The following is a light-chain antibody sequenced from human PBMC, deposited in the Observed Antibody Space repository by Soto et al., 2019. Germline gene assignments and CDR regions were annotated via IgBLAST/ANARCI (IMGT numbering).Light chain of an antibody. J-gene: IGKJ1*01. CDR1: QSVSSN. CDR2: GAS. Sequence: EILMTQSPATLSVSPGERATLSCRASQSVSSNLAWYQQKPVQAPRLLIHGASTKATGIPDRFSGSGSGTEFTLTISSLQSEDFAVYYCQQYNNWPSWKFGQGTKV. CDR3: QQYNNWPSWK. V-gene: IGKV3-15*01.